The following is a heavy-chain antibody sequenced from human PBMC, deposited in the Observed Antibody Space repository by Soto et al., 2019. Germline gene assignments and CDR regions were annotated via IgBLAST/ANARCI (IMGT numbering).Heavy chain of an antibody. V-gene: IGHV3-23*01. CDR1: GFTFSSYA. J-gene: IGHJ6*02. CDR2: ISGSGGST. CDR3: AKEGYFSSTSCYKFDGMDV. D-gene: IGHD2-2*02. Sequence: EVQLLESGGGLVQPGGSLRLSCAASGFTFSSYAMSWVRQAPGKGLEWVSAISGSGGSTYYADSVKGRFTISRDNSKNTLYLQMNSLRAEETDVYYCAKEGYFSSTSCYKFDGMDVWGQGTTVTVSS.